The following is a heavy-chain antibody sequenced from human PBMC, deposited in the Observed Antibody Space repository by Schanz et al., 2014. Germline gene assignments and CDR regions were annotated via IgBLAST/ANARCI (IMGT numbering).Heavy chain of an antibody. CDR3: ARYGFRKFGVVYGLAV. CDR1: GFTFADYY. Sequence: VYLVESGGGLVQPGGSLRLSCAGSGFTFADYYMTWIRQAPGKGLEWISYVSSYDTTVSYADSVKGRFTISRDNAKNSVYLQMNSLRVEDTAVYYCARYGFRKFGVVYGLAVWGQGTTVTVS. V-gene: IGHV3-11*01. J-gene: IGHJ6*02. D-gene: IGHD3-3*01. CDR2: VSSYDTTV.